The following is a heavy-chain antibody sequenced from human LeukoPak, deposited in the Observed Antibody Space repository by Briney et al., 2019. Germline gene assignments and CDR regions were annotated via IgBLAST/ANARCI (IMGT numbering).Heavy chain of an antibody. CDR2: IYYSGST. V-gene: IGHV4-39*07. Sequence: PSETLSLTCTVSGGSISSSSYYWGWIRQPPGKGLEWIGSIYYSGSTYYNPSLKSRVTISVDTSKNQFSLKLSSVTAADTAVYYCARWAPKNYYDSSGTLFDYWGQGTLVTVSS. CDR3: ARWAPKNYYDSSGTLFDY. D-gene: IGHD3-22*01. CDR1: GGSISSSSYY. J-gene: IGHJ4*02.